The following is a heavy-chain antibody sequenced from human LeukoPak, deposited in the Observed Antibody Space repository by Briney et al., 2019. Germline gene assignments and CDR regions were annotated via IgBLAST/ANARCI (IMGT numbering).Heavy chain of an antibody. J-gene: IGHJ4*02. D-gene: IGHD2-15*01. CDR1: GFVFSDYG. CDR3: SRESGGSYHSEGPRY. V-gene: IGHV3-30*02. CDR2: VRYHGSSQ. Sequence: GGSLRLSCLTSGFVFSDYGMHWVRQAPGKGLQWVAFVRYHGSSQYYADSVKGRFTISRDNSKNTLYLQMNSLRAGDTAVYSCSRESGGSYHSEGPRYWGRGTLVTVSS.